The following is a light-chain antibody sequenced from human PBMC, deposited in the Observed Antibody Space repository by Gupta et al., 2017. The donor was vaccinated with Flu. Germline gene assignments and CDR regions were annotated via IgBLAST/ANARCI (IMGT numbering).Light chain of an antibody. CDR3: QQSVSPPLT. V-gene: IGKV1-39*01. CDR2: GAS. CDR1: QNINIY. J-gene: IGKJ4*01. Sequence: EIQMTQSPSSLSASVGDGVTITCRASQNINIYLNWYQQKPGKAPKLLIYGASNLHSGVPSRFSDSRSGTDFTLTISSLQPEDFATYYCQQSVSPPLTFGGGTRVEIK.